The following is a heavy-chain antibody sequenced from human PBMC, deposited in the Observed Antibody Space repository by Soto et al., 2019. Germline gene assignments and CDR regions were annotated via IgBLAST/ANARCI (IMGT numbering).Heavy chain of an antibody. CDR3: ARGQLWSNRFIDY. Sequence: PSETLSLTCTVSGGSISSYYWSWIRQPPGKGLEWIGYIYYSGSTNYNPSLKSRVTISVDTSKNQFSLKLSSVTAADTAVYYCARGQLWSNRFIDYWGQGTLVTVSS. J-gene: IGHJ4*02. V-gene: IGHV4-59*01. D-gene: IGHD5-18*01. CDR2: IYYSGST. CDR1: GGSISSYY.